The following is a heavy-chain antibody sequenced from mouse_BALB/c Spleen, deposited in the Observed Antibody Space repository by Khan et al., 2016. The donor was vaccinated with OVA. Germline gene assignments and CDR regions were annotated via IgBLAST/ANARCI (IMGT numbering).Heavy chain of an antibody. V-gene: IGHV5-17*02. CDR2: ISGDSNTI. Sequence: EVELVESGGGLVQPGGSRKLSCAASGFTFSSYGMHWVRQAPEKGLEWVAYISGDSNTIYYADTVTGRFTIYSDNPKNPLFLQMTSLMSEDTARYYGATSYFCGYYFDYWGPGTTLTVSS. CDR3: ATSYFCGYYFDY. J-gene: IGHJ2*01. D-gene: IGHD1-1*01. CDR1: GFTFSSYG.